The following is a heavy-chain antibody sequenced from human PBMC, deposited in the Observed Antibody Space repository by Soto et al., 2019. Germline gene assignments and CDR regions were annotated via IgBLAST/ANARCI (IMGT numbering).Heavy chain of an antibody. J-gene: IGHJ5*02. CDR2: IYYTGTI. V-gene: IGHV4-39*01. CDR1: GGSIRTGTDY. D-gene: IGHD3-22*01. CDR3: VRQEFRKFTTDWLPKTGWFDP. Sequence: PSETLSLTCSVSGGSIRTGTDYWGWIRQPPGKGLEWIGSIYYTGTIYYNPSLKGRVTISVDTSNNQFSLTLTSVTAADTALYYCVRQEFRKFTTDWLPKTGWFDPWGQGTLVTVSS.